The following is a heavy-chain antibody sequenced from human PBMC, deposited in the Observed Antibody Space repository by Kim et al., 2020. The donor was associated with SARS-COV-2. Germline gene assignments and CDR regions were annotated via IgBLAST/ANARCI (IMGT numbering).Heavy chain of an antibody. Sequence: ASVKVSCKASGYTFTGYYMHWVRQAPGQGLEWMGWINPNSGGTNYAQKFQGRVTMTRDTSISTAYMELSRLRSDDTAVYYCARDLANWDWYFDLWGRGTLVTVSS. D-gene: IGHD7-27*01. CDR2: INPNSGGT. J-gene: IGHJ2*01. CDR3: ARDLANWDWYFDL. V-gene: IGHV1-2*02. CDR1: GYTFTGYY.